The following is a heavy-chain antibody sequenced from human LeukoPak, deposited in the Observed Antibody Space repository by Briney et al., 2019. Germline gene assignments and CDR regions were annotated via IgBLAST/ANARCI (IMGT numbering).Heavy chain of an antibody. CDR1: GYTFTSYG. CDR3: ARDYYDFWSGYYTGGLGY. J-gene: IGHJ4*02. CDR2: ISAYSGNT. Sequence: ASVKVSCKASGYTFTSYGISWVRQAPGQGLEWMGWISAYSGNTNYAQKLQGRVTMTTDTSTSTAYMELRSLRSDDTAVYYCARDYYDFWSGYYTGGLGYWGQGTLVTVSS. D-gene: IGHD3-3*01. V-gene: IGHV1-18*01.